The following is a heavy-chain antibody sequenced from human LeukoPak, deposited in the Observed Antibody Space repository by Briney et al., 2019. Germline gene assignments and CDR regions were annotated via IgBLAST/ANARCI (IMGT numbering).Heavy chain of an antibody. CDR3: SAPVAGAD. CDR1: GFTFDDYA. Sequence: GGSLRLSCAASGFTFDDYAMHWVRQAPGKGLEWVSLISGDGGSTYYADSVKGRFTISRDNSKNSLYLQMNSLRTEDTALYYCSAPVAGADWGQGTLVTVSS. CDR2: ISGDGGST. V-gene: IGHV3-43*02. J-gene: IGHJ4*02. D-gene: IGHD6-19*01.